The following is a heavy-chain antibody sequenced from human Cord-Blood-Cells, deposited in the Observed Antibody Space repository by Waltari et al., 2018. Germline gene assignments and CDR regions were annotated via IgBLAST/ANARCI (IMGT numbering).Heavy chain of an antibody. CDR3: ARYSSSWYYFDY. CDR1: GGSASSGSYY. V-gene: IGHV4-61*01. D-gene: IGHD6-13*01. J-gene: IGHJ4*02. Sequence: QVQLQESGPGLVKPSETLFLTCTVAGGSASSGSYYGSWIRQPPGKGLEWFGYIYYSGSTNYNPSLKSRVTISVDTSKNQFSLKLSSVTAADTAVYYCARYSSSWYYFDYWGQGTLVTVSS. CDR2: IYYSGST.